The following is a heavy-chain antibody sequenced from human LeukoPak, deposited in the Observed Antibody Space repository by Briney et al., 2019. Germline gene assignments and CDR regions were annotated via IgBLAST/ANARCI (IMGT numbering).Heavy chain of an antibody. CDR3: ARLAGYFYDSSGYPKPSSLIDF. CDR1: GGSIGSTNYY. V-gene: IGHV4-39*01. D-gene: IGHD3-22*01. Sequence: PSETLSLTCTVSGGSIGSTNYYWGWIRQPPGKGLECIGTIYYSGSTYYSPSLKSRVTISVDTSKNQFSLKLSSVTAADTAMYYCARLAGYFYDSSGYPKPSSLIDFWGQGTLVTVSS. J-gene: IGHJ4*02. CDR2: IYYSGST.